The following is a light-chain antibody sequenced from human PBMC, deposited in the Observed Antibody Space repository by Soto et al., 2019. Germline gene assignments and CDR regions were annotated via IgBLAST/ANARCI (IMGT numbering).Light chain of an antibody. J-gene: IGLJ2*01. Sequence: QLVLTQPPSASGTPGQRVTISCSGSSSNIGSNYVFWYQQLPGTAPKLLIYRNDQRPSGVPDRFSGSKSGTSASLAISGLRSEDEADYPCAAWDDSLSGPVFGGGTKLTVL. CDR2: RND. V-gene: IGLV1-47*01. CDR3: AAWDDSLSGPV. CDR1: SSNIGSNY.